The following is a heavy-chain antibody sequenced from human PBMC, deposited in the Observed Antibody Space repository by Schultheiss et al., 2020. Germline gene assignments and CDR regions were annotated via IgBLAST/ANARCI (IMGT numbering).Heavy chain of an antibody. CDR3: ARRVVTAIRIFDY. J-gene: IGHJ4*02. CDR1: GGSISSGSYY. V-gene: IGHV4-39*01. CDR2: IYYSGST. Sequence: SETLSLTCTVSGGSISSGSYYWGWIRQPPGKGLEWIGSIYYSGSTSYNPSLKSRVTISVDTSKNQFSLKLSSVTAADTAIYYCARRVVTAIRIFDYWGQGTLVTVSS. D-gene: IGHD2-21*02.